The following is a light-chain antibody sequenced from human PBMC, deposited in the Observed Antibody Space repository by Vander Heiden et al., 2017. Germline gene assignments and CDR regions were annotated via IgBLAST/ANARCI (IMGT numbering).Light chain of an antibody. CDR2: KAS. CDR1: QNIDTW. V-gene: IGKV1-5*03. Sequence: DIQMTQSPSTLSASVGDRVTITCRASQNIDTWLAWYQQKPGKAPKLLIYKASSLESGVPSRFSGSGSGTEFTLSISCLHPDDFATYYCQQDYSNLYIFGPGTKLEIK. J-gene: IGKJ2*01. CDR3: QQDYSNLYI.